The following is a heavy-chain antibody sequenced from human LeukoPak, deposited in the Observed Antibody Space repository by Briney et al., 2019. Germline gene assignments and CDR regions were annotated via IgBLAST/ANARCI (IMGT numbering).Heavy chain of an antibody. CDR3: ARDQALPYYGSGSPRSLFDY. V-gene: IGHV4-39*07. CDR1: GGSISSSSYY. D-gene: IGHD3-10*01. CDR2: IYYSGST. Sequence: SETLSLTCTVSGGSISSSSYYWGWIRQPPGKGLEWIGSIYYSGSTYYNPSLKSRVTISVDTSKNQFSLKLSSVTAADTAVYYCARDQALPYYGSGSPRSLFDYWGQGTLVTVSS. J-gene: IGHJ4*02.